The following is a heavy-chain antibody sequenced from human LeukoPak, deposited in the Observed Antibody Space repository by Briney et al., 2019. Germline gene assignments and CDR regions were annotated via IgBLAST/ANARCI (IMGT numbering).Heavy chain of an antibody. D-gene: IGHD6-13*01. Sequence: GGSLRLSCAASGFTFSSYSMNWVRQAPGKGLEWVSSISSSSSYIYYADSVKGRFTISRDNAKNSLYLQMNSLRAEDTAAYYCARVSNRAAAAGNDYWGQGTLVTVSS. CDR1: GFTFSSYS. CDR2: ISSSSSYI. J-gene: IGHJ4*02. CDR3: ARVSNRAAAAGNDY. V-gene: IGHV3-21*01.